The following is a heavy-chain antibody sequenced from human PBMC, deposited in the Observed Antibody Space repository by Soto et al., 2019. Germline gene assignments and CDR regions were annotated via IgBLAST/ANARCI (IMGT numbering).Heavy chain of an antibody. CDR3: ARARYCSSTSCYGGSWFDP. CDR1: GGSFSGYY. J-gene: IGHJ5*02. Sequence: QVQLQQWGAGLLKPSETLSLTCAVYGGSFSGYYWSWIRQPPGKGLEWIGEINHSGSTNYNPSLKSRVTISVDTSKNQFSLKLSSVTAADTAVYYCARARYCSSTSCYGGSWFDPWGQGTLVTVSS. V-gene: IGHV4-34*01. CDR2: INHSGST. D-gene: IGHD2-2*01.